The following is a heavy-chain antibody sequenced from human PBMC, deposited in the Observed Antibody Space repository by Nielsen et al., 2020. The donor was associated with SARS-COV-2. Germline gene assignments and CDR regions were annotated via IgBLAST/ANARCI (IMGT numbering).Heavy chain of an antibody. J-gene: IGHJ3*02. Sequence: GGSLRLSCAASGFTFSSYGMHWVRQAPGKGLEWVAVISYDGSNKYYADSVKGRFTISRDNAKNSLYLQMNSLRAEDTAVYYCARGGGVVERWLQFDDAFDIWGQGTMVTVSS. CDR2: ISYDGSNK. V-gene: IGHV3-30*03. CDR3: ARGGGVVERWLQFDDAFDI. CDR1: GFTFSSYG. D-gene: IGHD5-24*01.